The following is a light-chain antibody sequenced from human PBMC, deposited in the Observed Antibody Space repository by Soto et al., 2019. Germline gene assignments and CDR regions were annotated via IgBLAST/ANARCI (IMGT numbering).Light chain of an antibody. CDR3: EQYDTYSPPT. V-gene: IGKV1-5*03. J-gene: IGKJ4*01. CDR1: QSISSW. CDR2: KAS. Sequence: DIQMTQSPSTLSASVGDRVTITCRASQSISSWLARYQEKPGKAPQLLIYKASSLESGVPSRFSVSGSWSESTPTISSLQPDDFATYYCEQYDTYSPPTCGGGTEVEIK.